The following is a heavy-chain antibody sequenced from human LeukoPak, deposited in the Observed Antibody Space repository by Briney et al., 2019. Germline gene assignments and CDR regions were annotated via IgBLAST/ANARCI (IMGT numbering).Heavy chain of an antibody. Sequence: GSSVKGSCKASVGTFSSYAISWVRQTPGQGLEWMGGIIPIFGTANYAQKFQGRVTITADKSTRTAYMELSSLRSEDTAVYYCAREGSGMVRGVFDPWGQGTLVTVSS. CDR2: IIPIFGTA. D-gene: IGHD3-10*01. CDR1: VGTFSSYA. J-gene: IGHJ5*02. CDR3: AREGSGMVRGVFDP. V-gene: IGHV1-69*06.